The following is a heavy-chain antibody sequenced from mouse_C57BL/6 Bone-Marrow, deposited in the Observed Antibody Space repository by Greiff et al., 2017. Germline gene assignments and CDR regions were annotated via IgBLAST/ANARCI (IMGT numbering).Heavy chain of an antibody. CDR1: GYTFTSYW. CDR2: ISPSDSET. V-gene: IGHV1-61*01. J-gene: IGHJ3*01. D-gene: IGHD1-1*01. CDR3: AGEEDYYYFSRRFAY. Sequence: QVQLKQPGAELVRPGSSVKLSCKASGYTFTSYWMDWVKQRPGQGLEWIGNISPSDSETHYNQTLKDKATLTVDKSSSTAYMQLSSSTSEDAAVYFWAGEEDYYYFSRRFAYWGKGTLVTVSA.